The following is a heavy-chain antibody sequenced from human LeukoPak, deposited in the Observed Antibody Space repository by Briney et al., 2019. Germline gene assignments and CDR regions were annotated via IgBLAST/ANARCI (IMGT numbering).Heavy chain of an antibody. V-gene: IGHV4-39*01. D-gene: IGHD6-19*01. CDR1: GASVANGDYF. J-gene: IGHJ3*01. CDR2: LSYTRGT. Sequence: AETLSLTCTVSGASVANGDYFWGWIRQPPGKGLQWIGILSYTRGTYYIPSLSSRVTISLDTSKNEVSLRLTSVTAADTAVYYCTKLTSRGAVTGTKGAFDVWGQGTKVTASS. CDR3: TKLTSRGAVTGTKGAFDV.